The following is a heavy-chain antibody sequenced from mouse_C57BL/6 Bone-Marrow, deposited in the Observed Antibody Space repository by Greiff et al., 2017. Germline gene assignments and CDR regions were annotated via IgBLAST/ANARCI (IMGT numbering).Heavy chain of an antibody. J-gene: IGHJ1*03. CDR2: IHPNNGGT. V-gene: IGHV1-22*01. Sequence: EVQLQQSGPELVKPGASVKMSCKASGYTFTDSNMHWVKQSHGKSLEWIGSIHPNNGGTSYNQKFKGKATLTVNKSSSTAYMELRSLTPEDSAVYYCARILGRVNWYFDVWGTGTTVTVSS. D-gene: IGHD4-1*01. CDR1: GYTFTDSN. CDR3: ARILGRVNWYFDV.